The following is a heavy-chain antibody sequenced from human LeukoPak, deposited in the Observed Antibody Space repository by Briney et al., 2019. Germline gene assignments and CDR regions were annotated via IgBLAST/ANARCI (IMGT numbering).Heavy chain of an antibody. CDR2: ISWNSGSI. Sequence: GGSLRLSCAASGFTFDDYAMHWVRQAPGKGLEWVSGISWNSGSIGYADSVKGRFTISRDNAKNSLYLQMNSLRAEDTALYYCAKASYWLPREAPFDYWGQGTLVTVSS. D-gene: IGHD3-9*01. V-gene: IGHV3-9*01. CDR1: GFTFDDYA. CDR3: AKASYWLPREAPFDY. J-gene: IGHJ4*02.